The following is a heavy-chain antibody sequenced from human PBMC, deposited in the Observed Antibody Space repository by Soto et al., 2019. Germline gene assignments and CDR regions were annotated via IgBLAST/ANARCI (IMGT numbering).Heavy chain of an antibody. CDR3: ARLYCSGGSCYSRMDV. CDR1: VYSFTSYW. CDR2: IDPSDSYT. J-gene: IGHJ6*02. D-gene: IGHD2-15*01. V-gene: IGHV5-10-1*01. Sequence: PGESLKISCKGSVYSFTSYWISWVRQMPGKGLEWMGRIDPSDSYTNYSPSFQGHVTISADKSISTAYLQWSSLKASDTAMYYCARLYCSGGSCYSRMDVWGQGTTVTVSS.